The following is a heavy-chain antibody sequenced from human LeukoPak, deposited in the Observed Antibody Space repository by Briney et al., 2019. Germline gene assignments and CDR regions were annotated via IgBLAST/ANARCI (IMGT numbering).Heavy chain of an antibody. CDR3: ARHHDGLRFWSGYDAFDI. CDR2: ISAYNGNT. Sequence: ASVKVSCKASGYTFTSYGISWVRQAPGQGLEWMGWISAYNGNTNYAQKLQGRVTMTTDTSTSTAYMELRSLRSDDTAVYYCARHHDGLRFWSGYDAFDIWGQGTMVTVSS. J-gene: IGHJ3*02. CDR1: GYTFTSYG. V-gene: IGHV1-18*01. D-gene: IGHD3-3*01.